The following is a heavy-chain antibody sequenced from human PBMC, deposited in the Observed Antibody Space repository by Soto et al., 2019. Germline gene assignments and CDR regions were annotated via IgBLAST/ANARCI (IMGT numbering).Heavy chain of an antibody. CDR3: ARFDGFSRSWSFDY. D-gene: IGHD6-13*01. CDR2: IKEDGSDK. V-gene: IGHV3-7*01. Sequence: GGSLRLSCAASGFTFITYWMSWVRQAPGKGLEWVANIKEDGSDKYYVDSVAGRFTISRDNAKNSLYLQMNSLRVEDTAVYYCARFDGFSRSWSFDYWGQGTLVTVSS. J-gene: IGHJ4*02. CDR1: GFTFITYW.